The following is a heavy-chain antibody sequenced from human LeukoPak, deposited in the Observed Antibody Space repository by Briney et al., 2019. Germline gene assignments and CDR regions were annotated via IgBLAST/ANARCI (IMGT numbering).Heavy chain of an antibody. V-gene: IGHV5-51*01. CDR3: ASAIGSIWYEFDY. CDR2: IYPGDSDT. D-gene: IGHD6-13*01. CDR1: GYSFTSYW. Sequence: GESLKISCKSSGYSFTSYWIGWVRQMPGKGLEWMGIIYPGDSDTRYSPSFQGQVTISADKSISTAYLQWSSLKASDTAMYYCASAIGSIWYEFDYWGQGTLVTVSS. J-gene: IGHJ4*02.